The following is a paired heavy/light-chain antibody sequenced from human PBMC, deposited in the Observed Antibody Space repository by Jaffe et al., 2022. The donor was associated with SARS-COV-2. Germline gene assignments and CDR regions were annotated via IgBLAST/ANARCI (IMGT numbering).Heavy chain of an antibody. D-gene: IGHD3-22*01. CDR1: GGSIGAYY. CDR2: VSYSGTT. J-gene: IGHJ2*01. V-gene: IGHV4-59*08. Sequence: QVQLQESGSGLVKPSETLSLTCTVSGGSIGAYYWGWIRQPPGKGLEWVGYVSYSGTTNSDPSLKSRVSISVDTSQNQFSLKLNSVTAADTAVYYCARLFYDSSGYFDLWGRGALVTVSS. CDR3: ARLFYDSSGYFDL.
Light chain of an antibody. J-gene: IGKJ4*01. CDR3: QQSYKTPLT. CDR1: QSISIY. CDR2: AAS. Sequence: DIQMTQSPSSLSASVGDRVTITCRASQSISIYLNWYQQKPGQAPKVLIYAASSLQRGVPSHFSGSGSGTDFTLTISSLQPDDFATYYCQQSYKTPLTFGAGTKVEIK. V-gene: IGKV1-39*01.